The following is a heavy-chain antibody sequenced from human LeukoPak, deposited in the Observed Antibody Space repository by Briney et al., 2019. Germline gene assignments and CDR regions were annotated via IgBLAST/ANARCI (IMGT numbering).Heavy chain of an antibody. V-gene: IGHV1-69*05. CDR1: GGTFSSYA. J-gene: IGHJ5*02. Sequence: SVKVSCKASGGTFSSYAISWVRQAPGQGLEWMGGIIPIFGTANYAQKFKGRVTITTDESTSTAYMELSSLRSEDTAVYYCASDHLQYSEGNWFDPWGQGTLVTVSS. D-gene: IGHD5-24*01. CDR3: ASDHLQYSEGNWFDP. CDR2: IIPIFGTA.